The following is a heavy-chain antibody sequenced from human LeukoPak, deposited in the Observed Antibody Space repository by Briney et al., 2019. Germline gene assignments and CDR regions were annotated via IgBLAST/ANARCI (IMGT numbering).Heavy chain of an antibody. V-gene: IGHV3-48*02. CDR1: GFTFSNYG. D-gene: IGHD3-10*01. Sequence: PGRSLRLSCAASGFTFSNYGMNWVRQAPGKGLDWVAYISDSSATIYYADSLKGRFTISRDNARSSLYLQMNSLRDEDTAVYFCARANSRMVRGVITYFDSWGQGTLVTVSS. J-gene: IGHJ4*02. CDR3: ARANSRMVRGVITYFDS. CDR2: ISDSSATI.